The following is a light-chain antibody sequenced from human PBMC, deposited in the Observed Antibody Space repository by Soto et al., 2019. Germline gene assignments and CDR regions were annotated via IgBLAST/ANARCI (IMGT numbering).Light chain of an antibody. CDR3: NSYTSSTTLV. J-gene: IGLJ2*01. CDR1: SSDVGGYNY. Sequence: QSALTQPASVSGSPGRSITISCTGTSSDVGGYNYVSWYQHHPGKAPKLLIYEVSNRPSGVSNRFSGSKSGNTASLTISGLQAEDEADYYCNSYTSSTTLVFGGGTKLTVL. CDR2: EVS. V-gene: IGLV2-14*01.